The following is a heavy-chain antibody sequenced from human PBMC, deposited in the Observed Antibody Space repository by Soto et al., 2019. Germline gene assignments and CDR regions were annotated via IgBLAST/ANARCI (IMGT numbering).Heavy chain of an antibody. CDR1: GGTFSSYA. J-gene: IGHJ6*02. D-gene: IGHD5-18*01. CDR3: ASWDDTAIVLRGMHV. V-gene: IGHV1-69*13. Sequence: GASVKVSCKASGGTFSSYAISWVRQAPGQGLEWMGGIIPIFGTANYAQKFQGRVTITADESTSTAYMELSSLRSEDTAVYYCASWDDTAIVLRGMHVWGQGTTVTVS. CDR2: IIPIFGTA.